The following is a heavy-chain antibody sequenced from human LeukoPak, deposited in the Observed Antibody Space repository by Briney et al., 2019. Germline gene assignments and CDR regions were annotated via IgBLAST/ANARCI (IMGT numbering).Heavy chain of an antibody. J-gene: IGHJ5*02. V-gene: IGHV1-2*02. CDR1: GYTFTGYY. CDR2: INPNSGGT. D-gene: IGHD4-17*01. CDR3: ARAGGDYGNWFDP. Sequence: ASVKVSCKASGYTFTGYYMHWVRQAPGQGLEWMGWINPNSGGTNYAQKFQGRVTMTRDTSISTAYMELNRLRSDDTAVYYCARAGGDYGNWFDPWGQGTLVTVSS.